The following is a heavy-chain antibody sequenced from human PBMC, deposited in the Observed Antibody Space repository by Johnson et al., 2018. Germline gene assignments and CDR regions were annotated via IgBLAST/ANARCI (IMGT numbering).Heavy chain of an antibody. D-gene: IGHD6-19*01. CDR2: ISYDGSNK. V-gene: IGHV3-30*18. CDR1: GFTFSSYG. CDR3: AKDVSGWYEDYYSYYMDV. Sequence: QVQLVESGGGVVQPGRSLRLSCAASGFTFSSYGMSWVHQAPGKGLEWVAVISYDGSNKYYADSVKGRFTISRENSKNTLYLQMNSLRAEEQAVYYCAKDVSGWYEDYYSYYMDVWGKGTTVTVSS. J-gene: IGHJ6*03.